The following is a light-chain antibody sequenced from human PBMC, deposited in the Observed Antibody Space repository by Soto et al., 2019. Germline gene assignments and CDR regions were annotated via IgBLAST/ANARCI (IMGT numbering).Light chain of an antibody. CDR3: QQYGSPPIT. V-gene: IGKV3-20*01. J-gene: IGKJ5*01. CDR1: QSVSSTY. CDR2: GTS. Sequence: EIVLTQSPATLSLSPGERSTLSCRASQSVSSTYLGWYQQQHGQPPRXXMSGTSNRATGTPDRFSGSGSGTDLTITISRLEPEDFAVYYCQQYGSPPITFGQGTRLEIK.